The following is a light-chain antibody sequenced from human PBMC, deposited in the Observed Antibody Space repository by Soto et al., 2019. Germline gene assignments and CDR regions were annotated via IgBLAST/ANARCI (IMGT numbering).Light chain of an antibody. CDR1: QTVSSF. V-gene: IGKV3-11*01. CDR3: QQRSDRALT. CDR2: DSS. Sequence: VLTQSPATLSLSPGERATLSCRASQTVSSFLAWYQQKPGQAPRLLIHDSSDRATGIPAWFSGSGSGTDFTLTISSLEPEDVAVYYCQQRSDRALTFGGGSRWIS. J-gene: IGKJ4*01.